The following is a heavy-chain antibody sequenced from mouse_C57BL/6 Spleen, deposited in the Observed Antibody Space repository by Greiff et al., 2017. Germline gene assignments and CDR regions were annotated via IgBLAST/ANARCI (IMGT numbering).Heavy chain of an antibody. CDR1: GYAFSSSW. D-gene: IGHD1-1*02. Sequence: QVQLKESGPELVKPGASVKISCKASGYAFSSSWMNWVKQRPGKGLEWIGRIYPGDGDTNYNGKFTGKATLTADKSSSTAYMQLSSLTSEDSAVYFCARKGLWGDFDVWGTGTTVTVSS. CDR2: IYPGDGDT. CDR3: ARKGLWGDFDV. V-gene: IGHV1-82*01. J-gene: IGHJ1*03.